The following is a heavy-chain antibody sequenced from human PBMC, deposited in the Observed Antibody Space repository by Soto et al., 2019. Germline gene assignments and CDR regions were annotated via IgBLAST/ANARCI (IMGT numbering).Heavy chain of an antibody. D-gene: IGHD3-22*01. CDR2: IYYSGST. J-gene: IGHJ4*02. Sequence: SETLSLTCTVSGGSISSGGYYWSWIRQHPGKGLEWIGYIYYSGSTYYNPSLKSRVTISVDTSKNQFSLKLSSVTAADTAVYYCARTYDSSGYYYGDQYYFDYWGQGTLVTVSS. CDR1: GGSISSGGYY. CDR3: ARTYDSSGYYYGDQYYFDY. V-gene: IGHV4-31*03.